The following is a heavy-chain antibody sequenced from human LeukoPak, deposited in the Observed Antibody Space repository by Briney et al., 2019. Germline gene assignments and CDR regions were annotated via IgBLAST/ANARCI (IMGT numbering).Heavy chain of an antibody. J-gene: IGHJ4*02. CDR2: ISYDGSNK. D-gene: IGHD6-13*01. Sequence: GGSLRLSCAASGFTFSSYGMHWVRQAPGKGLEWVAVISYDGSNKYYADSVKGRFTISRDNSKNTLYLQMNSLRAEDTAVYYCAKDSSGWSYYYFDYWGQGTLVTVSS. CDR1: GFTFSSYG. V-gene: IGHV3-30*18. CDR3: AKDSSGWSYYYFDY.